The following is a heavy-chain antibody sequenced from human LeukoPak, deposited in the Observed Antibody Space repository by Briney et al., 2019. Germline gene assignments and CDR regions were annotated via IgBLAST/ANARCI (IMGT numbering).Heavy chain of an antibody. V-gene: IGHV3-21*01. CDR1: GFSFSDYD. D-gene: IGHD6-13*01. CDR2: MTTTSSYM. J-gene: IGHJ4*02. CDR3: ARLIGLTIAAAATDY. Sequence: GGSLRLSCAASGFSFSDYDMSWVRQAPGKGLEWVSSMTTTSSYMYYADSVKGRFTIPRDNAKNSLYLQMNSLRAEDTALYYCARLIGLTIAAAATDYWGQGALVTVSS.